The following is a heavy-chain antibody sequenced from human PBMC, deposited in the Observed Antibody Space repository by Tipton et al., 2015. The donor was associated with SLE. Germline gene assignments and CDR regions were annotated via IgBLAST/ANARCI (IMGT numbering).Heavy chain of an antibody. D-gene: IGHD1/OR15-1a*01. V-gene: IGHV3-23*01. CDR3: AKQYLDQN. CDR1: GFTFSNYV. CDR2: ISESGDKT. J-gene: IGHJ4*02. Sequence: SLRLSCAASGFTFSNYVMTWVRQAPGKGLEWVSSISESGDKTYYADSVKGRFTLSRDNSKDTLFLQMTSLRAEDTAIYYCAKQYLDQNWGQGTLVPVSS.